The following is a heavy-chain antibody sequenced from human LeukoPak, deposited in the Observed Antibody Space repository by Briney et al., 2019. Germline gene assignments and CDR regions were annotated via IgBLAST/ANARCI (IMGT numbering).Heavy chain of an antibody. D-gene: IGHD6-19*01. Sequence: SETLSLTCAVYGGSFSGYYWSWIRQPPGKGLEWIGEINNSGSTNYNPSLKSRVTISVDTSKNQFSLKLSSVTAADTAVYYCARVQWLANWFDPWGQGTLVTVSS. J-gene: IGHJ5*02. V-gene: IGHV4-34*01. CDR2: INNSGST. CDR3: ARVQWLANWFDP. CDR1: GGSFSGYY.